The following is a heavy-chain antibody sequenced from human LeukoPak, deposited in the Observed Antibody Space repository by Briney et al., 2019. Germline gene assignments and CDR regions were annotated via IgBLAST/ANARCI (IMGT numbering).Heavy chain of an antibody. D-gene: IGHD5-24*01. J-gene: IGHJ6*02. CDR1: GASISSNY. Sequence: PSETLSLTCTVSGASISSNYWSWIRQSPGKDLEWIAYINNNGRINYNPSLKSRVTISADTSKNQFSLNVRSVTAADTAVYYCARRLNGYNVGGRDYFGMDVWGQGTTVTVS. V-gene: IGHV4-59*08. CDR2: INNNGRI. CDR3: ARRLNGYNVGGRDYFGMDV.